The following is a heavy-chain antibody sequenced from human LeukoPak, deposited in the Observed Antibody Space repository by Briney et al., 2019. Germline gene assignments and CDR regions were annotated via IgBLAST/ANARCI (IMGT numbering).Heavy chain of an antibody. V-gene: IGHV4-34*01. CDR1: GGSFSGYY. J-gene: IGHJ4*02. Sequence: SETLSLTCAVYGGSFSGYYWSWIRQPPGKGLEWIGEIYHSGSTNYNPSLKSRVTISVDTSKNQFSLKLSSVTAADTAVYYCARARYPHTAMVVSKFLSTTHFDYWGQGTLVTVSS. CDR2: IYHSGST. D-gene: IGHD5-18*01. CDR3: ARARYPHTAMVVSKFLSTTHFDY.